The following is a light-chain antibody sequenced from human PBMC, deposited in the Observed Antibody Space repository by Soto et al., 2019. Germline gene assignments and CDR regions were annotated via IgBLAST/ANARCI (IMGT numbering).Light chain of an antibody. CDR2: LNNDGSH. J-gene: IGLJ2*01. V-gene: IGLV4-69*01. CDR3: QTWGTGIRV. CDR1: SGHSDYA. Sequence: QLVLTQSPSASASLGASVKLTCTLSSGHSDYAIAWHQQQPEKGPRYLMKLNNDGSHTKGDGIPDRFSGSSSGAERYLTISSLQSEDEADYYCQTWGTGIRVFGGGTQLTVL.